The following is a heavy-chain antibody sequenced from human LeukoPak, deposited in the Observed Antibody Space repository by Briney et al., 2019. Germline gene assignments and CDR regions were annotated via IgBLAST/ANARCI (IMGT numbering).Heavy chain of an antibody. Sequence: GGSLRLSCAASGFTFSSYGMSWVRQAPGKGLEWVANIKQDGSEKYYVDSVKGRFTISRDNAKNSLYLQMNSLRAEDMAVYYCARGTSSSGLVWGQGTMVTVSS. D-gene: IGHD3-22*01. V-gene: IGHV3-7*01. CDR3: ARGTSSSGLV. CDR1: GFTFSSYG. J-gene: IGHJ3*01. CDR2: IKQDGSEK.